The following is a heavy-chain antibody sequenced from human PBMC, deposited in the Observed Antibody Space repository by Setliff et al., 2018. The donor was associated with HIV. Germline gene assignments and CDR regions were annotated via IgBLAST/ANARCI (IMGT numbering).Heavy chain of an antibody. J-gene: IGHJ5*02. CDR3: ERAHFLVAMTRNWFDP. D-gene: IGHD5-12*01. CDR2: INPKSGVA. Sequence: ASVKVSCKASGYTFTDFYIHWVRQAPGQGLEWIGRINPKSGVADYLKKFQGRVTMTADTLSSTAHMELIRPRFDDTAVYYCERAHFLVAMTRNWFDPWGQGTLVTVSS. CDR1: GYTFTDFY. V-gene: IGHV1-2*06.